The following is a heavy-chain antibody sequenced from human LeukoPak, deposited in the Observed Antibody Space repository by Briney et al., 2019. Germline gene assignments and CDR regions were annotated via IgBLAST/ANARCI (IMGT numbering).Heavy chain of an antibody. Sequence: ASVKVSCKASGNTFTSSYLHWVRQAPGQGLEWMGIINPSGHSTSYAQKFQGRVTMTRDTSTSTVYMELSSLRSDDTAVYYCAREIGLYSSDYWGQGTLVTVSS. J-gene: IGHJ4*02. D-gene: IGHD3-22*01. CDR3: AREIGLYSSDY. V-gene: IGHV1-46*01. CDR1: GNTFTSSY. CDR2: INPSGHST.